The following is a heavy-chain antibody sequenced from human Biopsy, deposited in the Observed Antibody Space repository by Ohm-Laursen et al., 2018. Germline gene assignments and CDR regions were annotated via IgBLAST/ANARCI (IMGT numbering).Heavy chain of an antibody. CDR3: ARGLGGYDYWYFDL. J-gene: IGHJ2*01. D-gene: IGHD5-12*01. CDR1: GGTFTSYT. V-gene: IGHV1-69*06. CDR2: IMSLYNTT. Sequence: SVKVSCKASGGTFTSYTINWLRQAPGQGLQWMGGIMSLYNTTNYAQKFWDRITVTADKSTNTVYMTLSSLTSEDTAVYFCARGLGGYDYWYFDLWGRGTLVIVSS.